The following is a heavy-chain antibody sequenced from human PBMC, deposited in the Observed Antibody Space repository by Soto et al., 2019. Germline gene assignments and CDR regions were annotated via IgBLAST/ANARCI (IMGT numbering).Heavy chain of an antibody. Sequence: GGSLRLSCAASGFTFSSYAMSWVRQAPGKGLEWVSAICGSGCSTYYADSVKGRFTISRDNSKNTLYLQMNSLRAEDTAVYYCAKASSRIAAAGRVPVDYWGQGTLVTVSS. CDR2: ICGSGCST. J-gene: IGHJ4*02. V-gene: IGHV3-23*01. CDR3: AKASSRIAAAGRVPVDY. CDR1: GFTFSSYA. D-gene: IGHD6-13*01.